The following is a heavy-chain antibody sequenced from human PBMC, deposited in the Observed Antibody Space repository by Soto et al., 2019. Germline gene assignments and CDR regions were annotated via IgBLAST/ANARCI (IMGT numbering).Heavy chain of an antibody. Sequence: QVQLVESGGGLVKPGGSLRLSCAASGFRFGDYYMSWIRQAPGKGLEWVSYISSSAYTIYYAASVEGRFTISRDNAKNSLFLKMYSLRADDTAVYYCARGLVVAATRGPLDYWGPGILVTVSS. D-gene: IGHD2-15*01. V-gene: IGHV3-11*01. CDR1: GFRFGDYY. CDR3: ARGLVVAATRGPLDY. CDR2: ISSSAYTI. J-gene: IGHJ4*02.